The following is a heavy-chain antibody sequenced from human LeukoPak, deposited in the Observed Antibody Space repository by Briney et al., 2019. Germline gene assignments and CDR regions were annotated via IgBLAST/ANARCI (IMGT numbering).Heavy chain of an antibody. V-gene: IGHV1-46*01. CDR2: INPSGGST. Sequence: ASVKVSCKASGYTFTSYYMHWVRQAPGQGLEWMGIINPSGGSTSYAQKLQGRVTMTTDTSTSTAYMELRSLRSDDTAVYYCASPGETVYHDAFDIWGQGTMVTVSS. D-gene: IGHD2-2*01. J-gene: IGHJ3*02. CDR1: GYTFTSYY. CDR3: ASPGETVYHDAFDI.